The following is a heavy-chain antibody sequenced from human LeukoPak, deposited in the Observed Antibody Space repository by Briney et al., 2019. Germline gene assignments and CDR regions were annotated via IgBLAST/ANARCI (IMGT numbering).Heavy chain of an antibody. D-gene: IGHD5-12*01. CDR2: IRYDGSNK. J-gene: IGHJ6*02. CDR3: AKPEYSGYDGPYYYYGMDV. CDR1: GFTFSSYG. V-gene: IGHV3-30*02. Sequence: PGGSLRLSCAASGFTFSSYGMHWVRQAPGKGLEWVAFIRYDGSNKYYADSVKGRFTISRDNSKNTLYLQMNSLRAEDTAVYYCAKPEYSGYDGPYYYYGMDVWGQGTTVTVSS.